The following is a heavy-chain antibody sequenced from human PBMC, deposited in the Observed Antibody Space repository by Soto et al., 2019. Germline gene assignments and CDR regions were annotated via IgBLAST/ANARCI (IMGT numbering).Heavy chain of an antibody. J-gene: IGHJ6*02. Sequence: QLQLQESGPRLVKPSETLSLTCSVSGGSFSSSIYSWGWLRQPPGKGLEWIGTIYYSGSTPYNPSLEGRVAISADPPNNQLSLRLSSVTAADTAVYYCGRQPGHCGSTTCFGYYSVDVWGQGTKVTVS. D-gene: IGHD2-2*01. CDR1: GGSFSSSIYS. CDR2: IYYSGST. V-gene: IGHV4-39*01. CDR3: GRQPGHCGSTTCFGYYSVDV.